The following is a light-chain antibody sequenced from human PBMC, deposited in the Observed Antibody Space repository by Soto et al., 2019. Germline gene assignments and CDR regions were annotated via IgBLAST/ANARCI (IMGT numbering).Light chain of an antibody. J-gene: IGKJ1*01. CDR2: DAS. CDR3: QQYGSSPRT. CDR1: QSVSSD. Sequence: EIVLTQSPATLSLSPGERATLSFRASQSVSSDLAWYQQKPVHAPRLLIYDASTRATVVPDRFSGSGSGTDFPTTISRQEPEDFALYYCQQYGSSPRTFGPGTKVDIK. V-gene: IGKV3-20*01.